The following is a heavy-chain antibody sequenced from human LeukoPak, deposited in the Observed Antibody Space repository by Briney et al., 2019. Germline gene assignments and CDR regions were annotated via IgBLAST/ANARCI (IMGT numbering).Heavy chain of an antibody. V-gene: IGHV4-34*01. Sequence: SETLSVTCAVYGGSFSGYYWSWIRQPRGKGLEWIGEINHSGSTNYNPSLKSRVTISVDTSKNQFSLKLSSVTAADTAVYYCATVYYDFWSGYFGFDYWGQGTLVTVSS. CDR2: INHSGST. CDR3: ATVYYDFWSGYFGFDY. J-gene: IGHJ4*02. D-gene: IGHD3-3*01. CDR1: GGSFSGYY.